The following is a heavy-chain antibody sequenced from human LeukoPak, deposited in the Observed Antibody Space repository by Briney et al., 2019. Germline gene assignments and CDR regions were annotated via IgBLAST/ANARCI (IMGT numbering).Heavy chain of an antibody. CDR3: ARVNLRGSNYNWFDP. CDR2: ITPVINTA. CDR1: GYTFTDYF. Sequence: ASVKVSCKASGYTFTDYFMNWVRQAPGQGVEWMGKITPVINTANYAQTFQGRVSIYADKSTTTVYMDLSGLRPDDTAVYYCARVNLRGSNYNWFDPWGRGTRVTVSS. J-gene: IGHJ5*02. D-gene: IGHD3-10*01. V-gene: IGHV1-69*08.